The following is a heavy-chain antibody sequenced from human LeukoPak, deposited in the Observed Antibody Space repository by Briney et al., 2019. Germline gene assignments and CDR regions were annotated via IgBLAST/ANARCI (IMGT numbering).Heavy chain of an antibody. CDR3: AGTYSEFDY. J-gene: IGHJ4*02. CDR2: ISYDGSNK. D-gene: IGHD4-4*01. CDR1: GFTFSSYG. Sequence: GGSLRLSCAASGFTFSSYGMHWVRQAPGKGLEWVAVISYDGSNKYYADSVKGRFTISRDNSKNTLYLQMNSLRAEDTAVYYCAGTYSEFDYWGQGTLVTGSS. V-gene: IGHV3-30*03.